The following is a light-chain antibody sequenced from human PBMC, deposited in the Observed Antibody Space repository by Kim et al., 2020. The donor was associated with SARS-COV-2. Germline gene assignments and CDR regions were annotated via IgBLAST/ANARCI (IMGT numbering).Light chain of an antibody. J-gene: IGLJ2*01. CDR1: SGHSGNS. CDR2: LESSGSY. V-gene: IGLV4-60*03. Sequence: QPVLTQSPFVSASLGSSVRLTCTLTSGHSGNSIAWHQQQPGKAPRYLMKLESSGSYNSGSGVPDRFSGSSSGADRYLTISNLQSEDEADYYCDTWSISNRVFGGGTKLTVL. CDR3: DTWSISNRV.